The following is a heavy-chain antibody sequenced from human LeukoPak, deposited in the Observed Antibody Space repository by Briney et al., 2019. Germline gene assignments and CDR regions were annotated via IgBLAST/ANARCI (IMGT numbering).Heavy chain of an antibody. Sequence: GGSLRLSCAASGFTFSNYAMHWVRLAPGKGLEYVSAISSNGGSTYYANSVKGRFTISRDNSKNTLYLQMGSLRAEDMAVYYCAREGEVPAAFDYWGQGTLVTVSS. CDR2: ISSNGGST. J-gene: IGHJ4*02. CDR1: GFTFSNYA. CDR3: AREGEVPAAFDY. D-gene: IGHD2-2*01. V-gene: IGHV3-64*01.